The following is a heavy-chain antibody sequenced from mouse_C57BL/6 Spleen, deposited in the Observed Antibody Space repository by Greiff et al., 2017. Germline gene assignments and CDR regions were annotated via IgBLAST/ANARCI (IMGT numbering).Heavy chain of an antibody. CDR2: SRNKANDYTT. V-gene: IGHV7-1*01. Sequence: EVKLVESGGGLLQSGRSLRLSCATSGFTFSDFYMEWVRQAPGKGLEWIAASRNKANDYTTEYSASVKGRFIVSRDTSQSILYLQMNALRAEDTAIYYCARDAGSYDYDGYFDVWGTGTTVTVSS. J-gene: IGHJ1*03. CDR1: GFTFSDFY. CDR3: ARDAGSYDYDGYFDV. D-gene: IGHD2-4*01.